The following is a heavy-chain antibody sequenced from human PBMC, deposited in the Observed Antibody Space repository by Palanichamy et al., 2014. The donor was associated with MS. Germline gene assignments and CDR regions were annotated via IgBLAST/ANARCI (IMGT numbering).Heavy chain of an antibody. J-gene: IGHJ4*02. D-gene: IGHD6-6*01. CDR1: GGSVQWLL. CDR3: ATLISSSGLDY. CDR2: INHIGST. V-gene: IGHV4-34*02. Sequence: QVQLQQWGAGLLKPSETLSLTCAVYGGSVQWLLLELDPPAPRKGLEWIGEINHIGSTNYNPSLKSRVTMSLDTSKNQFSLRLSSVTAADTAVYYCATLISSSGLDYWGQGTLVTVSS.